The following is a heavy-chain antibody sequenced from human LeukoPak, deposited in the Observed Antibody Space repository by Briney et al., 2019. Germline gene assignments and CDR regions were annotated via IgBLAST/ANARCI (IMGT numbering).Heavy chain of an antibody. Sequence: GASVKVSCKASGYTFTGYYMHWVRQAPGQGLEWMGWINPNSGGTNYAQKFQGRVTMTRDTSISTAYMELSRLRSEDTAVYYCARDPITIFGVVIIQYGMDVWGQGTTVTVSS. D-gene: IGHD3-3*01. CDR1: GYTFTGYY. CDR2: INPNSGGT. CDR3: ARDPITIFGVVIIQYGMDV. J-gene: IGHJ6*02. V-gene: IGHV1-2*02.